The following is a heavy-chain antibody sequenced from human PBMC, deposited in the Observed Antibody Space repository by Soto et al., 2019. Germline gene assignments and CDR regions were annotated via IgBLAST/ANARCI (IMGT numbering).Heavy chain of an antibody. Sequence: QVQLQESGPGLVKPSQTLSLTCTVSGGSISSGGYYWSWIRQHPGKGLEWIGYIYYSGSTYYNPSLKSRVTISVDTSKNQFSLKLSSVTAADTAVYYCARDVVVVAARPQYYYYYYMDVWGKGTTVTVSS. CDR3: ARDVVVVAARPQYYYYYYMDV. J-gene: IGHJ6*03. D-gene: IGHD2-15*01. CDR2: IYYSGST. CDR1: GGSISSGGYY. V-gene: IGHV4-31*03.